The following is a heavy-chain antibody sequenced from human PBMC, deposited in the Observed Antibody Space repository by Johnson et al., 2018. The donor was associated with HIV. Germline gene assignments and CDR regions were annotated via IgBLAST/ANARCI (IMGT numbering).Heavy chain of an antibody. CDR2: ISYDGSNQ. Sequence: QVLLVESGGGVVQPGRSMKLSCAASGLNFSDFSMHWVRQAPGEGLEWVAVISYDGSNQYYADSVKGRFTISRDNSKNTLYLQMNSLRAEDTAVYYCARGGFMIVVGDAFDIWGQGTMVTVSS. CDR3: ARGGFMIVVGDAFDI. D-gene: IGHD3-22*01. J-gene: IGHJ3*02. V-gene: IGHV3-30-3*01. CDR1: GLNFSDFS.